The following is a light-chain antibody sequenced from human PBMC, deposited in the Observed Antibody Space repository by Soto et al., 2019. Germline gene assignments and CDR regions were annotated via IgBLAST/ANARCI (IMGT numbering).Light chain of an antibody. CDR1: SSDVGAYNF. J-gene: IGLJ1*01. V-gene: IGLV2-14*01. CDR2: DVS. Sequence: QSALTQPASVSGSPGQSITISCTGTSSDVGAYNFVSWYQQHPGKAPKLMTYDVSNRPSGVSNRFSGSKSGNTASLTISGLQAEDEADYYCSSYASSTTYVFGTGTKVTV. CDR3: SSYASSTTYV.